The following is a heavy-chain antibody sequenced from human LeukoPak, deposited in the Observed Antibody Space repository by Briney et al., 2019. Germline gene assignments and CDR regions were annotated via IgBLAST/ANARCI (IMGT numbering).Heavy chain of an antibody. J-gene: IGHJ5*02. V-gene: IGHV4-4*07. CDR3: ARALYYDFWSGSLGWFDP. Sequence: SETLSLTYTVSGGSISSYYWSWIRQPAGKGLEWIGRIYTSGSTNYNPSLKSRVTMSVDTSKNQFSLKLSSVTAADTAVYYCARALYYDFWSGSLGWFDPWGQGTLVTVSS. CDR2: IYTSGST. D-gene: IGHD3-3*01. CDR1: GGSISSYY.